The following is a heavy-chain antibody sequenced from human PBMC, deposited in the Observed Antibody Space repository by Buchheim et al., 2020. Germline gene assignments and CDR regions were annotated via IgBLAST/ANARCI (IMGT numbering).Heavy chain of an antibody. CDR1: GFTFSSYG. CDR2: ISYDGSNK. D-gene: IGHD6-19*01. CDR3: AKDDPNFSGWLAY. V-gene: IGHV3-30*18. Sequence: QVQLVESGGGVVQPGRSLRLSCVASGFTFSSYGMHWVRQAPGKGLEWVAVISYDGSNKYYADSVKGRFTISRDNSKNTLYLQMNSLRAEDTAVYYCAKDDPNFSGWLAYWGQGTL. J-gene: IGHJ4*02.